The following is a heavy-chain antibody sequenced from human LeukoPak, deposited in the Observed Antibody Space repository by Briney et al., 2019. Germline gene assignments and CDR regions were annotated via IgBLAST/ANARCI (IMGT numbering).Heavy chain of an antibody. Sequence: GGSLRLSCAASGFTFSSYGMSWVRQAPGKGLEWVSAISGSGGSTYYADSVKGRFTISRDNSKNTLYLQMNSLRAEDTAVYYCAKGYCSSTSCYRFDYWGQGTLVTVS. CDR3: AKGYCSSTSCYRFDY. D-gene: IGHD2-2*01. V-gene: IGHV3-23*01. CDR1: GFTFSSYG. CDR2: ISGSGGST. J-gene: IGHJ4*02.